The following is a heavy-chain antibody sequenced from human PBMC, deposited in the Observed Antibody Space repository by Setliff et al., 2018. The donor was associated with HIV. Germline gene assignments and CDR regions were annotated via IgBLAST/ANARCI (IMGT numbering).Heavy chain of an antibody. CDR2: MSPNSDNR. D-gene: IGHD3-16*01. Sequence: ASVKVSCKASGYTFTTHDNTQDINWVRQAPGQGLEWMGWMSPNSDNRGYAQKFQGRVTMTRDTSTSTVYMELSSLRSEDTGVYYCARTQDGPGGNYFGYWGQGTVVTVSS. J-gene: IGHJ4*02. CDR3: ARTQDGPGGNYFGY. CDR1: GYTFTTHD. V-gene: IGHV1-8*01.